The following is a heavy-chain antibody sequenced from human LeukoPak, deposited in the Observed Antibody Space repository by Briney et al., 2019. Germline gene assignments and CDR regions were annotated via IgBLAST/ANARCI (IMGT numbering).Heavy chain of an antibody. CDR2: ISSSSSYI. J-gene: IGHJ5*02. V-gene: IGHV3-21*01. Sequence: GGSLRLSCAASGFTFSSYSMNWVRQAPGKGLECVSSISSSSSYIYYADSVKGRFTISRDNAKNSLFLQMNSLRAEDTAIYYCARQERYCSSISCLDPWGQGTLVTVTS. CDR1: GFTFSSYS. D-gene: IGHD2-2*01. CDR3: ARQERYCSSISCLDP.